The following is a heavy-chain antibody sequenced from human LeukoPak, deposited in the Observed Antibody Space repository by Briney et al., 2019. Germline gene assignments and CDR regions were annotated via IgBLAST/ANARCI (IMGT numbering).Heavy chain of an antibody. V-gene: IGHV4-59*01. CDR2: VYYSGST. CDR1: GGAISSYC. Sequence: PSETLSLTCTVSGGAISSYCWTWIRQPPGKGLEWIGYVYYSGSTNQNPSPNSRVTISIDMSKNQFSLTLNSVTDADTAVYFCARGSGTGRPNFDSWGQGTLVTVSS. J-gene: IGHJ4*02. D-gene: IGHD1/OR15-1a*01. CDR3: ARGSGTGRPNFDS.